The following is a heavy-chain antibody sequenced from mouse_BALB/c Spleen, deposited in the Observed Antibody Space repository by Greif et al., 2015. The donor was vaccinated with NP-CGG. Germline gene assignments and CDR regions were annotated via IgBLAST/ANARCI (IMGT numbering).Heavy chain of an antibody. CDR3: ARSDYRYDVDY. J-gene: IGHJ2*01. V-gene: IGHV1-9*01. Sequence: QVQLQQSGAELMKPGASVRISCKATGYTFSSYWIEWVKQRPGHGLEWIGEILPGSGSTNYNEKFKGKATFTADTSSNTAYMQLSSLTSEGSAVHYCARSDYRYDVDYWGQGTTLTVSS. CDR1: GYTFSSYW. D-gene: IGHD2-14*01. CDR2: ILPGSGST.